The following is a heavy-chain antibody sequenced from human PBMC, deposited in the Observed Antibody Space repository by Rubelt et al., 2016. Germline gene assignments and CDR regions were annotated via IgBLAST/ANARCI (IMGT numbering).Heavy chain of an antibody. J-gene: IGHJ4*02. V-gene: IGHV1-3*01. Sequence: QVQLVQSGAEVKKPGASVKVSCKAAGYSFTTYSIHWVRQAPGQRLEWMGWSNAGNGNTKYSQKFQGRVTITRDTSARTAYMELSSLRSEDTAIYYCATGYSSGWYVAYWGQGTLVTVSS. CDR3: ATGYSSGWYVAY. CDR2: SNAGNGNT. D-gene: IGHD6-19*01. CDR1: GYSFTTYS.